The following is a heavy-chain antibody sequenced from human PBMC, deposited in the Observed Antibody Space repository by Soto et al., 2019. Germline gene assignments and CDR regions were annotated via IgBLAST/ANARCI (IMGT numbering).Heavy chain of an antibody. J-gene: IGHJ6*03. CDR1: GFPFSDYY. CDR3: ARYSSSWNMDV. Sequence: GGSLRLSCAASGFPFSDYYMSWIRQAPGKGLEWVSYISSSGSTIYYADSVKGRFTISRDNAKNSLYLQMNSLRAEDTAVYYCARYSSSWNMDVWGKGTTVTVSS. V-gene: IGHV3-11*01. D-gene: IGHD6-13*01. CDR2: ISSSGSTI.